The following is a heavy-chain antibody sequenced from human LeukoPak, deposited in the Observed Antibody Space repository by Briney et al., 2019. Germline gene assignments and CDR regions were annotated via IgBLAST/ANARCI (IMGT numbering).Heavy chain of an antibody. CDR2: ISGSGGST. Sequence: GASLRLSCAASGFTFSSYAMSWVRQAPGKGLEWVSAISGSGGSTYYADSVKGRFTISRDNSKNTLYLQMNSLRAGDTAVYYCAKDPELRYFDWSPFYYFDYWGQGTLVTVSS. CDR1: GFTFSSYA. CDR3: AKDPELRYFDWSPFYYFDY. D-gene: IGHD3-9*01. J-gene: IGHJ4*02. V-gene: IGHV3-23*01.